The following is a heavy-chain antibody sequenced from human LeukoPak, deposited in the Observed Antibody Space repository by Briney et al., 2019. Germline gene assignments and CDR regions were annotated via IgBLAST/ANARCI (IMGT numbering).Heavy chain of an antibody. CDR2: IYYSGST. V-gene: IGHV4-59*08. Sequence: ETLSLTCTVSGGSISSYYWSWIRQPPGKGLEWIGYIYYSGSTNYNPSLKSRVTISVDTSKNQFSLKLSSVTAADTAVYYCARRVVPAAMRHYYYYGMDVWGQGTTVTLSS. D-gene: IGHD2-2*01. CDR1: GGSISSYY. J-gene: IGHJ6*02. CDR3: ARRVVPAAMRHYYYYGMDV.